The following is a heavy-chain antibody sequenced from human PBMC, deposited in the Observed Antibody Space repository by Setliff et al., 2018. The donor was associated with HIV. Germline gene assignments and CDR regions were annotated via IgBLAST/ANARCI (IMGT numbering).Heavy chain of an antibody. CDR2: TSHSGKT. CDR1: GGPLSGHY. J-gene: IGHJ4*02. Sequence: PSETLSITCAVYGGPLSGHYRSWIRQPPGQGLEWIGETSHSGKTNYNPSLKSRVTISVDTSKNQFSLKLTSVTAADTAVYYCVTSSSWSSRLNFWGPGMLVTVSS. CDR3: VTSSSWSSRLNF. D-gene: IGHD2-2*01. V-gene: IGHV4-34*01.